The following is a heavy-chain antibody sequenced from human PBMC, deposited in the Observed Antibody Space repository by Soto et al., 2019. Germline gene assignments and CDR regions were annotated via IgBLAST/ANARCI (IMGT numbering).Heavy chain of an antibody. CDR3: ARDHIAVAGTGYYYYYGMDV. CDR1: GFTFSSYG. D-gene: IGHD6-19*01. V-gene: IGHV3-33*01. CDR2: IWYDGSNK. Sequence: SGGSLRLSCAASGFTFSSYGMHWVRQAPGKGLEWVAVIWYDGSNKYYADSVKGRFTISRDSSKNTLYLQMNSLRAEDTAVYYCARDHIAVAGTGYYYYYGMDVWGQGTTVTVSS. J-gene: IGHJ6*02.